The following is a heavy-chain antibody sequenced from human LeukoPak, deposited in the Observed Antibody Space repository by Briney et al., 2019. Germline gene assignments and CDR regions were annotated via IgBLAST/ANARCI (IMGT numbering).Heavy chain of an antibody. Sequence: GGSLRLSCAASGFTFSSYSMNWVRQAPGKGLEWVSSISSSSSYIYYADSVKGRFTISRDNAKNSLYLQMNSLRAEHTAVYYCARDSSSWYYFDYWGQGTLVTVSS. J-gene: IGHJ4*02. CDR2: ISSSSSYI. CDR3: ARDSSSWYYFDY. V-gene: IGHV3-21*01. D-gene: IGHD6-13*01. CDR1: GFTFSSYS.